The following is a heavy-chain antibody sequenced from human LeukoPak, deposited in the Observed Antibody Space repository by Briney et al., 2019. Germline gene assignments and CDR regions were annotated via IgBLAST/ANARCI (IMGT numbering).Heavy chain of an antibody. CDR3: ARDFSSGWYRVSSDTYNWFDP. CDR2: ISSSSSYI. CDR1: GFTFSSYS. Sequence: TGGSLRLSCAASGFTFSSYSMNWVRQAPGKGLEWVSSISSSSSYIYYADSVKGRFTISRDNAKNSLYLQMNSLRAEDTAVYYCARDFSSGWYRVSSDTYNWFDPWGQGTLVTVSS. V-gene: IGHV3-21*01. J-gene: IGHJ5*02. D-gene: IGHD6-19*01.